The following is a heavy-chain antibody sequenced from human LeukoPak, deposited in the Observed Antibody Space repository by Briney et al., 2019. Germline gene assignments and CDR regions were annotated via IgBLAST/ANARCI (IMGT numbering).Heavy chain of an antibody. Sequence: PSETLSLTCTVSGGSISSSSYYWGWIRQPPGKGLEWIVSIYYSGSTYYNPSLKSRVTISVDTSKNQFSLKLSSVTAADTAVYYCARSTRKDGFDYWGQGTLVTVSS. CDR1: GGSISSSSYY. V-gene: IGHV4-39*07. D-gene: IGHD1-26*01. CDR2: IYYSGST. CDR3: ARSTRKDGFDY. J-gene: IGHJ4*02.